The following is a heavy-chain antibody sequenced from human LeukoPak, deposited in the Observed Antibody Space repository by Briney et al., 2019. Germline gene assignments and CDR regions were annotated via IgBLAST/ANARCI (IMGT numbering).Heavy chain of an antibody. D-gene: IGHD4-17*01. V-gene: IGHV4-61*02. CDR3: ARAVRGFDP. CDR1: GGSISSGSYY. Sequence: SETLSLTCTVSGGSISSGSYYWSWIRQPAGKGLEWIGRIYTSGSTNYNPSLKSRVTISVDTSKNQFSLKLSSVTAADTAVYYCARAVRGFDPWGQGTLVTISS. CDR2: IYTSGST. J-gene: IGHJ5*02.